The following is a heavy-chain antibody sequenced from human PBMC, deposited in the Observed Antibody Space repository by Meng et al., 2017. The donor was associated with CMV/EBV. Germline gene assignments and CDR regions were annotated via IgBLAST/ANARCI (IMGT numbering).Heavy chain of an antibody. CDR1: GFSLSTSGVG. CDR2: IYWDDDK. V-gene: IGHV2-5*02. D-gene: IGHD6-13*01. CDR3: AHHADIAAAGSYYY. Sequence: ITLKESGPPLVKPTQTLTLTCTFSGFSLSTSGVGVGWIRQPPGKALEWLALIYWDDDKRYSPSLKSRLTITKDTSKNQVVLTMTNMDPVDTATYYCAHHADIAAAGSYYYWGQGTLVTVFS. J-gene: IGHJ4*02.